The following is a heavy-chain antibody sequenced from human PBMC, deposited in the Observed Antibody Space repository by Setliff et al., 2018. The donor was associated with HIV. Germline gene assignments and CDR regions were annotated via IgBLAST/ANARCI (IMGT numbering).Heavy chain of an antibody. V-gene: IGHV4-59*01. D-gene: IGHD3-16*01. J-gene: IGHJ2*01. CDR2: LHSSGDA. CDR3: ARAGGGGRWLHLSYWYFDL. Sequence: SETLSLTCTVSGGSISSYYWSWIRQPPGKGLEWIGHLHSSGDAYYGPSLKSRVAMSLDTSKNQFSLKLSSVTAADTAVYYCARAGGGGRWLHLSYWYFDLWGRGTLVTVSS. CDR1: GGSISSYY.